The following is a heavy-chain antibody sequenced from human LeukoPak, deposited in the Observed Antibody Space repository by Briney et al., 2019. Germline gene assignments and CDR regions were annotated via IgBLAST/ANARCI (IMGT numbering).Heavy chain of an antibody. J-gene: IGHJ6*02. Sequence: SETLSLTCTVSGGSISSGDYYWSWIRQPPGKGLEWIGYIYYSWSTYYNPSLKSRATISVDTSKNQFSVKLSSVTAADTAVYYCARVEMTMVRGYCYYGMDVWGQGTTVTVSS. CDR1: GGSISSGDYY. CDR2: IYYSWST. CDR3: ARVEMTMVRGYCYYGMDV. V-gene: IGHV4-30-4*01. D-gene: IGHD3-10*01.